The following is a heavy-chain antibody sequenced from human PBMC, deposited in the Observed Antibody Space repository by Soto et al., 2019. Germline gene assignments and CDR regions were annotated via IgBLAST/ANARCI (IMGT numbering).Heavy chain of an antibody. CDR1: GYSISGGYY. J-gene: IGHJ3*02. CDR3: ATAPLSSSGWFDAFDI. CDR2: IFHSGST. V-gene: IGHV4-38-2*01. D-gene: IGHD6-19*01. Sequence: SETLSLTCAVSGYSISGGYYGGWIRQPPGKGLEWIGRIFHSGSTYYNPSLKSRVTISVDTSKNQFSLRLTSVTAADTAVYYCATAPLSSSGWFDAFDIWGQGTMVTVSS.